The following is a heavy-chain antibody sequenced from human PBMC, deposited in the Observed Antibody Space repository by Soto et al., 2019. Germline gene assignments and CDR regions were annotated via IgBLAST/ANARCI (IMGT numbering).Heavy chain of an antibody. D-gene: IGHD2-2*01. CDR2: LIPIFGTA. Sequence: QVQLVQSGAEVKKPGSSVKVSCKASGGTFSSYAISWVRQAPGQGLEWMGGLIPIFGTANYAQKFQGRVTITADESTSTAYMELSSLRSEDTAVYYCSRGEDIVLVPAARDYYGMDVWGQGTTVTVSS. CDR1: GGTFSSYA. J-gene: IGHJ6*02. V-gene: IGHV1-69*12. CDR3: SRGEDIVLVPAARDYYGMDV.